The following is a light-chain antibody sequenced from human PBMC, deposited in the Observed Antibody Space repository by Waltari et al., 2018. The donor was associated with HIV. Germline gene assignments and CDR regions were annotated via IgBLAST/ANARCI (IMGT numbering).Light chain of an antibody. CDR3: QSYDSSLSVWV. Sequence: QSVLTPPPSVSGAPGQRVTISCTGSSSNIGAGYAVHWYQQIPGTAPKLLIYGNCHRPSGVPDRFSGSKSGTSASLAITGLQAEDEADYYCQSYDSSLSVWVFGGGTKLTVL. V-gene: IGLV1-40*01. CDR1: SSNIGAGYA. J-gene: IGLJ3*02. CDR2: GNC.